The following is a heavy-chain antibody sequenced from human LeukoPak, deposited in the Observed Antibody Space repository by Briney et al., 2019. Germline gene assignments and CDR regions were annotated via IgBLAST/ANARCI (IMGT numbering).Heavy chain of an antibody. J-gene: IGHJ5*02. CDR2: TYYRSKWYN. V-gene: IGHV6-1*01. CDR1: GDSVSSNSAA. D-gene: IGHD3-16*02. Sequence: SQTLSLTCAISGDSVSSNSAAWNWIRQSPSRGLEWLGRTYYRSKWYNDYAVSVKSRITINPDTSKNQFSLQLNSVTPEDTAVYYCARDRYDYVWGSYPGNWFDPWGQGTLVTVSS. CDR3: ARDRYDYVWGSYPGNWFDP.